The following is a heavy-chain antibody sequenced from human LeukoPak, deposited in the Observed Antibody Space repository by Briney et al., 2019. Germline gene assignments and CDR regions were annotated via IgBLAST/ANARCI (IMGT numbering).Heavy chain of an antibody. Sequence: PGGSLRLSCAASGFTFSSYSMNWVRQAPGKGLEWVSYISSSSSTIYYADSVKGRFTIARDNSKNTLYLQMNSLRAEDTAVYYCAKDAQYYDFWSGWNNTYYYYMDVWGKGTTVTVSS. CDR3: AKDAQYYDFWSGWNNTYYYYMDV. V-gene: IGHV3-48*01. CDR1: GFTFSSYS. CDR2: ISSSSSTI. J-gene: IGHJ6*03. D-gene: IGHD3-3*01.